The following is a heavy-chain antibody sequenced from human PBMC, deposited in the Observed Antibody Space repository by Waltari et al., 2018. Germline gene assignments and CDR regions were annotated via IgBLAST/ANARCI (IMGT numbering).Heavy chain of an antibody. V-gene: IGHV4-61*02. CDR3: VRDWGGDDSGSV. D-gene: IGHD3-10*01. Sequence: QVQLQESGPRLVKPSQPLSLPSTFSGVSISSGPSYWSWIRQSAGRGLEWIGRIYSGGTTKYNPSLKSRVSISIDRSKNQFFVRLTSATAADSAIYYCVRDWGGDDSGSVWGRGAPVTVSS. J-gene: IGHJ4*02. CDR2: IYSGGTT. CDR1: GVSISSGPSY.